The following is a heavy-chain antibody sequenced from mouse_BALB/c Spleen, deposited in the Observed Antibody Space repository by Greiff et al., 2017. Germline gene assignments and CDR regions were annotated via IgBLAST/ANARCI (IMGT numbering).Heavy chain of an antibody. J-gene: IGHJ3*01. CDR3: ARYSSGYLFAY. CDR1: GFNIKDTY. CDR2: IDPANGNT. Sequence: EVQLQQSGAELVRPGALVKLSCKASGFNIKDTYMHWVKQRPEQGLEWIGRIDPANGNTKYDPKFQGKATITADTSSNTAYLQLSSLTSEDTAVYYCARYSSGYLFAYWGQGTLVTVSA. V-gene: IGHV14-3*02. D-gene: IGHD3-1*01.